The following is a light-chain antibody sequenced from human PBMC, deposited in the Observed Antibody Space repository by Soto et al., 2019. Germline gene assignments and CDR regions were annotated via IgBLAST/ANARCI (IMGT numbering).Light chain of an antibody. CDR3: QQSYRTPPP. J-gene: IGKJ1*01. CDR2: AAS. CDR1: QSISNY. V-gene: IGKV1-39*01. Sequence: DIQMTQSPSSLSASVGDRVTITCRASQSISNYLNWYQQKPGKAPKLLIYAASSLQSGVPSRFSGSRSGTDFTLTISSLQPEDFATYYCQQSYRTPPPFGQGTKVEIK.